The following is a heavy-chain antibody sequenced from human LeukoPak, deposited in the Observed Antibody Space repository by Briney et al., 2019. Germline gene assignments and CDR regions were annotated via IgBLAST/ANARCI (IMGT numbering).Heavy chain of an antibody. J-gene: IGHJ4*02. D-gene: IGHD2-15*01. Sequence: SETLSLACTVSGGSISSYYWSWIRQPPGKGLEWIGYIYYSGSTNYNPSLKSRVTISVDTSKNQFSLKLSSVTAADTAVYYCAREGYDDDGLIDYWGQGTLVTVSS. CDR3: AREGYDDDGLIDY. CDR2: IYYSGST. CDR1: GGSISSYY. V-gene: IGHV4-59*01.